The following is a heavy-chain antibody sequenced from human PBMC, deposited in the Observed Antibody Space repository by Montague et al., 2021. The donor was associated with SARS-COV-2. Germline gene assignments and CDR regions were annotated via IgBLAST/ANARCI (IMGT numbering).Heavy chain of an antibody. Sequence: SETLSLTCAVSGASLASGYWWSWVRQSPGKGLEWIVEIHHTGGSNYNPSLVSRVTIFLDHSKNHLTLTLSSVTAAGTAMYYCASHPVWQQLCTWGQGTLVTVSA. CDR3: ASHPVWQQLCT. V-gene: IGHV4-4*02. CDR2: IHHTGGS. CDR1: GASLASGYW. J-gene: IGHJ5*02. D-gene: IGHD1-1*01.